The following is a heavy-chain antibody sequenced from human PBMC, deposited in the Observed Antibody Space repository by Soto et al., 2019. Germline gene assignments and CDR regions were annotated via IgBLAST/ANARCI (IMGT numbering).Heavy chain of an antibody. CDR3: ARGFQQVFDY. V-gene: IGHV1-24*01. J-gene: IGHJ4*02. D-gene: IGHD6-13*01. CDR2: FIPKDGIT. CDR1: GYPLTELF. Sequence: ASVKVSCKVSGYPLTELFIHWVRQAPGKGLEWMGGFIPKDGITNYAQKFQGRVTITADKSTNTAYMELSSLRSEDTAVYYCARGFQQVFDYWGQGTLVTVSS.